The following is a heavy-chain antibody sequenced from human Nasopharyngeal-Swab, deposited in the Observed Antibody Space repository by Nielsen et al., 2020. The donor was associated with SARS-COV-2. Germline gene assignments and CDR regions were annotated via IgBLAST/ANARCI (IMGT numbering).Heavy chain of an antibody. Sequence: WIRQPPGKGLEWVGRIKSKTDGGTTDYAAPVKGRFTISRDDSKNTLYLQTNSLKTEDTAVYYCTTDLGSSGWYSGVGYWGQGTLVTVSS. CDR3: TTDLGSSGWYSGVGY. V-gene: IGHV3-15*01. J-gene: IGHJ4*02. D-gene: IGHD6-19*01. CDR2: IKSKTDGGTT.